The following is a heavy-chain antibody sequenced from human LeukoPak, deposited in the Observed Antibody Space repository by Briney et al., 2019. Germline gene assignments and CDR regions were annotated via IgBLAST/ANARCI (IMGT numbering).Heavy chain of an antibody. V-gene: IGHV3-23*01. CDR3: ARDLTSTSWYFDFQH. CDR1: GFTFSSYA. D-gene: IGHD2-2*01. CDR2: ISGSGGGT. J-gene: IGHJ1*01. Sequence: GGSLRLSCAASGFTFSSYAMSWVSQAPGKGLEWVSVISGSGGGTYYADSVKGRFTISRDNSKNTLYLQMNSLRAEDTAVYYCARDLTSTSWYFDFQHWGQGTLVTVSS.